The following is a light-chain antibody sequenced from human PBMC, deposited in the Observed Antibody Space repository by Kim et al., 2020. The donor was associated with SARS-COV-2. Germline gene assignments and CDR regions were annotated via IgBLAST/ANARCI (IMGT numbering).Light chain of an antibody. CDR2: GAS. Sequence: SPEQRATLSCSASQSVSSNLAWYQPKPGQAPRLLIYGASTRATGIPARFSVSVSGTEFTLTISSMQSEDFAVYYCQQYNNWPPLTFGGGTKVDIK. CDR1: QSVSSN. J-gene: IGKJ4*01. V-gene: IGKV3-15*01. CDR3: QQYNNWPPLT.